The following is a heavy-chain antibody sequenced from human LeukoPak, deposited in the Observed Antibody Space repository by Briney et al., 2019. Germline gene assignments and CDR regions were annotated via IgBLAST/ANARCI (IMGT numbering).Heavy chain of an antibody. D-gene: IGHD3-22*01. CDR1: GGTFSSYA. V-gene: IGHV1-69*04. CDR3: ARDRANYYDSSGYLYYFDY. CDR2: IIPILGIA. Sequence: SVKVSCKASGGTFSSYAISWVRQAPGQGLEWMGRIIPILGIANYAQKFQGRVTITADKSTSTAYMELSSLRSEDTAVYYCARDRANYYDSSGYLYYFDYWDQGTLVTVSS. J-gene: IGHJ4*02.